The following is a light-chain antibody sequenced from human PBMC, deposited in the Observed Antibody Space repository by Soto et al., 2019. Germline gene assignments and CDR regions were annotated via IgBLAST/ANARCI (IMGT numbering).Light chain of an antibody. J-gene: IGKJ5*01. CDR3: QHYAGGSRIT. CDR1: QSVSSR. V-gene: IGKV3-20*01. CDR2: GAS. Sequence: SVMPQPSGTLSLSPGERATLSCRASQSVSSRLAWYQQKPGQAPRLLISGASSRATGIPDRFSGSGFGTDFTLTISRLEPEDFALYYCQHYAGGSRITFGQGTRLEIK.